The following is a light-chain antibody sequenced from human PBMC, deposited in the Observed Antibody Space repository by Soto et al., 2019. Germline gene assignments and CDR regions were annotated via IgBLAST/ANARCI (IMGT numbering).Light chain of an antibody. Sequence: QSALTQPASVYGSPGQSITISCTGTSSDVGGYNYVSWYQQHPGKAPKLMIYEVSNRPSGVSNRFSGSKSGNTASLTISGLQAEDEADYYCSSYTSSSLDYVFGTGTKVTVL. CDR2: EVS. CDR3: SSYTSSSLDYV. J-gene: IGLJ1*01. V-gene: IGLV2-14*01. CDR1: SSDVGGYNY.